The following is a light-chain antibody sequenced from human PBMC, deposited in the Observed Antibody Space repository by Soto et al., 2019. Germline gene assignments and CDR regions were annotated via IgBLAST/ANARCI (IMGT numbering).Light chain of an antibody. J-gene: IGKJ5*01. CDR1: QSVSSSY. Sequence: IVLTQSPCTLSLSPGASATLSCRASQSVSSSYLAWYQQKPGQAPRLLIYGASSRATGIPDRFSGSGSGTDFTLTISRLEPEDFATYYCQQLFDSPITFGQGTRLEIK. V-gene: IGKV3-20*01. CDR2: GAS. CDR3: QQLFDSPIT.